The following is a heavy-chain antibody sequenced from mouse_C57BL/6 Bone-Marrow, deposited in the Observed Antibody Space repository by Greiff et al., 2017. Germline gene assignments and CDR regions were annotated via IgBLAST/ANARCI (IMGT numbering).Heavy chain of an antibody. Sequence: VQLQQPGAELVMPGASVKLSCKASGYTFTSYWMHWVKQRPGQGLEWIGEIDPSDSYTNYNQKFKGKSTLTVDKSSSTASMQRSSLTSEDSAVYYCARNKDYGSSAWFAYGGQGTLVTVSA. J-gene: IGHJ3*01. V-gene: IGHV1-69*01. CDR2: IDPSDSYT. CDR3: ARNKDYGSSAWFAY. CDR1: GYTFTSYW. D-gene: IGHD1-1*01.